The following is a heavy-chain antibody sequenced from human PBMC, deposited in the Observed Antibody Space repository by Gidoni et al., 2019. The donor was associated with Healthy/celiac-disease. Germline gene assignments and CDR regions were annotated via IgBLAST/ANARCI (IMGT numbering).Heavy chain of an antibody. CDR3: AKDPYSSGWYGSYYFDY. CDR2: ISYDGSNK. Sequence: QVQLVESGGGVVQPGRSLRLSCAASGFTFSSYGMHWVRQAPGKGLEWVAVISYDGSNKYYADSVKGRFTISRDNSKNTLYLQMNSLRAEDTAVYYCAKDPYSSGWYGSYYFDYWGQGTLVTVSS. V-gene: IGHV3-30*18. D-gene: IGHD6-19*01. CDR1: GFTFSSYG. J-gene: IGHJ4*02.